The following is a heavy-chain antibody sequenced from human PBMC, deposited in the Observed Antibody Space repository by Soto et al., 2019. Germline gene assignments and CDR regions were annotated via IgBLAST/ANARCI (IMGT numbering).Heavy chain of an antibody. J-gene: IGHJ4*02. CDR2: IYYRGNA. CDR3: ARLEGLAKISYYFDF. V-gene: IGHV4-39*01. Sequence: QLQLQESGPGLVKPSETLSLTCSVSDDSINSDKYYWGWIRQPPGKGLEWIGSIYYRGNAYYNPSLQTRVTTSLDKSRSQFALKLNSLTAADSAVYFCARLEGLAKISYYFDFWCPGALGTVSS. CDR1: DDSINSDKYY. D-gene: IGHD3-9*01.